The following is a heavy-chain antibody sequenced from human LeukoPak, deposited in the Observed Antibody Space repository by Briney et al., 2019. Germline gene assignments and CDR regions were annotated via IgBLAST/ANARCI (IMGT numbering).Heavy chain of an antibody. V-gene: IGHV3-23*01. CDR1: GFTFSNYW. D-gene: IGHD3-9*01. J-gene: IGHJ3*02. CDR2: ISGSGGST. CDR3: AKGQSIDISHAFDI. Sequence: GGSLRLSCAASGFTFSNYWMSWVRQAPGKGLEWVSAISGSGGSTYYADSVKGRFTISRDNSKNTLYLQMNSLRAEDTAVYYCAKGQSIDISHAFDIWGQGTMVTVSS.